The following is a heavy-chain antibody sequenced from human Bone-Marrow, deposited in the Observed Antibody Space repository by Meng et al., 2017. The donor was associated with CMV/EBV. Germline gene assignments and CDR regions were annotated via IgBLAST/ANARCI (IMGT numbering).Heavy chain of an antibody. CDR1: GYTFTSYD. Sequence: ASVKVSCKASGYTFTSYDINWVRQATGQGLEWMGWMNPNSGNTGYAQKFQGRVTITRNTSISTAYMELSSLRSEDTAVYYCARWQDTYYDFWSGYPSDYYYGMDVWGQGTTVTVSS. J-gene: IGHJ6*02. CDR3: ARWQDTYYDFWSGYPSDYYYGMDV. CDR2: MNPNSGNT. D-gene: IGHD3-3*01. V-gene: IGHV1-8*03.